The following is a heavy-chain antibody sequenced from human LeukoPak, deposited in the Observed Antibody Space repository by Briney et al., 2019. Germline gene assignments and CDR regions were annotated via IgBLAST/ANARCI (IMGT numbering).Heavy chain of an antibody. CDR3: ARANLYSYGLDY. Sequence: GASVKVSCTASGYTFTGYYMHWVRQAPGQGLEWMGWINPNSGGTNYAQKFQGRVTMTRDTSISTAYMELSRLRSDDTAVYYCARANLYSYGLDYWGQGTLVTVSS. V-gene: IGHV1-2*02. J-gene: IGHJ4*02. CDR2: INPNSGGT. D-gene: IGHD5-18*01. CDR1: GYTFTGYY.